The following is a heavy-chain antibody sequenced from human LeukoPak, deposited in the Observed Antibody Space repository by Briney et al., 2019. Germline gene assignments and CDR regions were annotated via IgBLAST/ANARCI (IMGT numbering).Heavy chain of an antibody. CDR3: ARQVQWLYYFDY. CDR2: IYSGGST. J-gene: IGHJ4*02. Sequence: GGSQRLSCAASGFTVSSNYMSWVRQAPGKGLEWVSVIYSGGSTYYADSVKGRFTLSSDNSKNTLYLQMNSLRAEDTAVYYCARQVQWLYYFDYWGQGTLVTVSS. V-gene: IGHV3-66*04. CDR1: GFTVSSNY. D-gene: IGHD6-19*01.